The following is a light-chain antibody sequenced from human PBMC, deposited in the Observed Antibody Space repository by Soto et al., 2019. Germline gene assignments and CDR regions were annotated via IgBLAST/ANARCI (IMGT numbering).Light chain of an antibody. CDR1: QSVDND. V-gene: IGKV3D-15*01. Sequence: EIVMTQSPATLSVSPGDRATLSCRASQSVDNDLAWYQQKPGQPPRLLIYDASTRATGIPARFSGSQSGTEFTLTISSLQPDDFATYYCQQYKGYSGTFGQGTKLEIK. CDR2: DAS. J-gene: IGKJ2*01. CDR3: QQYKGYSGT.